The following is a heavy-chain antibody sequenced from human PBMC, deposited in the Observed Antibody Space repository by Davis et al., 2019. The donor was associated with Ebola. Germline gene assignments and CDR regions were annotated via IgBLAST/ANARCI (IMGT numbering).Heavy chain of an antibody. J-gene: IGHJ4*02. Sequence: GESLKISCAASGFTFSSSAMSWVRQAPGKGLEWVSTISGSGATTYYADPVRGQFTVSRDNPMNTLYLQMNSLRDEDTAVYYCARGLRYFDWFGGDRHSAAIRYFDYWGQGTLVTVSS. CDR2: ISGSGATT. CDR1: GFTFSSSA. V-gene: IGHV3-23*01. CDR3: ARGLRYFDWFGGDRHSAAIRYFDY. D-gene: IGHD3-9*01.